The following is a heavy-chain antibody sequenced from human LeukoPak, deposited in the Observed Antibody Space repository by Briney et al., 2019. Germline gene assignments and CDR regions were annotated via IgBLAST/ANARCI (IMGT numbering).Heavy chain of an antibody. CDR2: ISYDGSRK. D-gene: IGHD3-22*01. V-gene: IGHV3-30*18. J-gene: IGHJ4*02. Sequence: GGSLRLSCAASGFSFSSYAMHWVRQAPGKGLEWVAVISYDGSRKYYADSVKGRFTISRDNSKNTLYVQMNSLRAEDTAVYYCAKAISESSGYYPPHFDYWGQGTLVTVSS. CDR1: GFSFSSYA. CDR3: AKAISESSGYYPPHFDY.